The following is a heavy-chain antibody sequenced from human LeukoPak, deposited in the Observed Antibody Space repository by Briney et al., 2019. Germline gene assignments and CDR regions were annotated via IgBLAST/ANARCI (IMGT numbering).Heavy chain of an antibody. CDR2: ISSNGGST. CDR1: GFTFSSYG. D-gene: IGHD3-9*01. J-gene: IGHJ6*02. CDR3: ARDGDILTGYVGELSRYGMDV. Sequence: GRSLRLSCAASGFTFSSYGMHWVRQAPGKGPEYVSAISSNGGSTYYANSVKGRFTISRDNSKNTLYLQMGSLRAEDMAVYYCARDGDILTGYVGELSRYGMDVWGQGTTVTVSS. V-gene: IGHV3-64*01.